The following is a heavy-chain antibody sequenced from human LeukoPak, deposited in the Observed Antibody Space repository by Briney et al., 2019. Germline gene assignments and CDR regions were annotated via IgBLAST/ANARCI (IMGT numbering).Heavy chain of an antibody. Sequence: SQTLSLTCTVSGGSTSSGGYYWSWIRQHPGKGLEWIGYIYYSGSTYYNPSLKSRVTISVDTSKNQFSLKLSSVTAADTAVYYCARDRYGSGSYYTHNWFDPWGQGTLVTVSS. V-gene: IGHV4-31*03. CDR1: GGSTSSGGYY. CDR2: IYYSGST. D-gene: IGHD3-10*01. CDR3: ARDRYGSGSYYTHNWFDP. J-gene: IGHJ5*02.